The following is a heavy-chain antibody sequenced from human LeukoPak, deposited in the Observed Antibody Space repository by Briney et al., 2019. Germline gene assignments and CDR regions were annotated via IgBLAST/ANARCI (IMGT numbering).Heavy chain of an antibody. Sequence: GGSLRLSCAASGFTFSSYGMHWVRQAPGEGLEWVALMSYDGSNKYYADSVKGRFTISRDNSKNTLYLQMNSLRAEDTAVYYCAREGREWLSVGIDYWGRGTMVTVSS. CDR2: MSYDGSNK. CDR3: AREGREWLSVGIDY. D-gene: IGHD6-19*01. J-gene: IGHJ4*02. V-gene: IGHV3-30*19. CDR1: GFTFSSYG.